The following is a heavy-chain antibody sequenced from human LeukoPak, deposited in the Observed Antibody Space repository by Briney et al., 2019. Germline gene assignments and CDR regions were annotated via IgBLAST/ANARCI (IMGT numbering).Heavy chain of an antibody. J-gene: IGHJ6*02. CDR2: INPRGGGT. V-gene: IGHV1-46*01. D-gene: IGHD3-16*01. Sequence: ASVKVSCTASGYTFTSYHMHWVRQAPGQGLEWMGIINPRGGGTTCAQKFQGRVTMTRDTSTSTVYMELSSLRSEDTAIYYCARGYDISGAYYYYYGMDVWGQGTTVTVSS. CDR3: ARGYDISGAYYYYYGMDV. CDR1: GYTFTSYH.